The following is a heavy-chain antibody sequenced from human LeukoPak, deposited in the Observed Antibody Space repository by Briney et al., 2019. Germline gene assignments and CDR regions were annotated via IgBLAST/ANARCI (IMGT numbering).Heavy chain of an antibody. Sequence: TPSETLSLTCTVSGGSISSGDYYWSWIRQPPGKGLEWIGYIYYSGSTYYNPSLKSRVTISVDTSKNQFSLKLSSVTAADTAVYYCARGREQLGDIDYWGQGTLVTASS. CDR2: IYYSGST. D-gene: IGHD6-6*01. CDR3: ARGREQLGDIDY. CDR1: GGSISSGDYY. V-gene: IGHV4-30-4*08. J-gene: IGHJ4*02.